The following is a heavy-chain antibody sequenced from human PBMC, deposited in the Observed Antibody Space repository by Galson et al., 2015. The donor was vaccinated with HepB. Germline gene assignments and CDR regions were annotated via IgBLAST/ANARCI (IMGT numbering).Heavy chain of an antibody. CDR3: AAEVAPAAGRFDY. D-gene: IGHD2-2*01. CDR1: GITLSGYT. V-gene: IGHV3-21*01. CDR2: ISNNYIDI. J-gene: IGHJ4*02. Sequence: SLRLSCAASGITLSGYTMSWVRQAPAKGLEWVSSISNNYIDIFYVDSVRGRFTISRDNAKNSLYLEMTRLRAEDTAVDYCAAEVAPAAGRFDYCGQGTLVTVSS.